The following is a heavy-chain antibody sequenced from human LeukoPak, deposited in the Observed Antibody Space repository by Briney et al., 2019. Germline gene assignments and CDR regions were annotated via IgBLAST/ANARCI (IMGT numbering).Heavy chain of an antibody. D-gene: IGHD3-10*01. J-gene: IGHJ3*02. CDR3: AKDTGGRGRLDAFDI. CDR1: GDSISSIYW. CDR2: ICHTGST. V-gene: IGHV4-4*02. Sequence: SETLSLSSTVFGDSISSIYWWIWVRQPPGKGLEWIGEICHTGSTNYNPSLKSRVTISVDKSKNQFSLNLNSVTAADTAIYYCAKDTGGRGRLDAFDIWGQGTMVTFSS.